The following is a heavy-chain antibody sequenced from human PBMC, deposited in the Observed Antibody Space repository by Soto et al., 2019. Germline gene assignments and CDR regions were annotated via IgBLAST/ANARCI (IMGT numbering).Heavy chain of an antibody. J-gene: IGHJ5*02. CDR1: GGSFSGYY. CDR2: INHSGST. Sequence: SETLSLTCAVYGGSFSGYYWSWIRQPPGKGLEWIGEINHSGSTNYNPSLKSRVTISVDTSKNQFSLKLSSVTAADTAVYYCARVLLALWTSATVTTGGWFDPWGQGTLVTVSS. D-gene: IGHD4-4*01. V-gene: IGHV4-34*01. CDR3: ARVLLALWTSATVTTGGWFDP.